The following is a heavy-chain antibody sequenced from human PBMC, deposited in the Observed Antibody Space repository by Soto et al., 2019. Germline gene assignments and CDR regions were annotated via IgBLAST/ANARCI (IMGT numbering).Heavy chain of an antibody. D-gene: IGHD5-18*01. CDR1: GGSISSSSYY. CDR3: ARRPPGGYSYVRDDASDI. CDR2: IYYSGST. Sequence: SETLSLTCTVSGGSISSSSYYWGWIRQPPGKGLEWIGSIYYSGSTYYNPSLKSRVTISVDTSKNQFSLKLSSVTAADTAVYYCARRPPGGYSYVRDDASDIWGQGTMVTVSS. J-gene: IGHJ3*02. V-gene: IGHV4-39*01.